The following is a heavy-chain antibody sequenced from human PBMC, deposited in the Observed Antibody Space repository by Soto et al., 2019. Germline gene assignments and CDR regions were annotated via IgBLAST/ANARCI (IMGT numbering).Heavy chain of an antibody. D-gene: IGHD2-2*01. CDR2: IIPISGTA. CDR1: GGTFSSYA. Sequence: QVQLVQSGAEVKKPGSSVKVSCKASGGTFSSYAISWVRQAPGQGLEWMGGIIPISGTANYAQKFQGRVTITADESTSTAYMELSSLRSEDTAVYYCARSQGSSTSLEIYYYYYYGMDGWGQETTVTVSS. V-gene: IGHV1-69*01. CDR3: ARSQGSSTSLEIYYYYYYGMDG. J-gene: IGHJ6*02.